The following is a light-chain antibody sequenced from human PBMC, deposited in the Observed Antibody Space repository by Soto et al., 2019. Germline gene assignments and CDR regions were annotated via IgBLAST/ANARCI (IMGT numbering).Light chain of an antibody. CDR2: AAS. J-gene: IGKJ5*01. CDR1: QSISSY. CDR3: QQSYSTFRG. Sequence: DIQMTQSPSSLSASGGDRVTITCRASQSISSYLNWYQQKPGKAPKLLIYAASSLQSGVPSRFSGSGSGTDFTLTISSLQPEDFATYYCQQSYSTFRGFGQGTRLEIK. V-gene: IGKV1-39*01.